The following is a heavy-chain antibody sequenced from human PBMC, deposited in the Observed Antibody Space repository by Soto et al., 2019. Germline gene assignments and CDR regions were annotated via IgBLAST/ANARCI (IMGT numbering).Heavy chain of an antibody. CDR1: GFAFPNYA. V-gene: IGHV3-64D*06. CDR3: VKDLFGLDV. D-gene: IGHD3-3*01. CDR2: ISSNGGST. Sequence: GSLRLSCSASGFAFPNYAMQWVRQAPGKGLQFVSTISSNGGSTDYTDSVKGRFTISRDNSKKTLYLQMASLKTEDTAVYYCVKDLFGLDVWGQGTPVTVSS. J-gene: IGHJ6*02.